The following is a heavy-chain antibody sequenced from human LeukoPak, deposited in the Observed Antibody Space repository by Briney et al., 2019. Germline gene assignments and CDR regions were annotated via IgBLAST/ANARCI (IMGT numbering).Heavy chain of an antibody. CDR2: IDDRGSPI. V-gene: IGHV3-48*01. CDR1: GFSFSSYS. Sequence: GGSLRLSCAASGFSFSSYSMNWVRQAPGKGLEWLSYIDDRGSPIKYADSVKGRFTISRDNAKNSLSLQMNGLRGEDTAVYYCVRGGTGNGNYFDFWGQGTLVTDSS. CDR3: VRGGTGNGNYFDF. D-gene: IGHD1-1*01. J-gene: IGHJ4*02.